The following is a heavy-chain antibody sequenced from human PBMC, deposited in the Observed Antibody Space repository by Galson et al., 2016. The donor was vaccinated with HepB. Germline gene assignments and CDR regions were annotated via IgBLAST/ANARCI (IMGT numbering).Heavy chain of an antibody. CDR3: VRAGLSRNWDDWYFDL. CDR2: IKEDGSDK. Sequence: SLRLSCAGSGFTFSSSYMDWVRQAPGEGPEWVAKIKEDGSDKFYVDSVKGRFTISRDNAKNSLYLQMNSLRAEDTAVYYCVRAGLSRNWDDWYFDLWGRGTLVTVSS. D-gene: IGHD1-1*01. J-gene: IGHJ2*01. CDR1: GFTFSSSY. V-gene: IGHV3-7*05.